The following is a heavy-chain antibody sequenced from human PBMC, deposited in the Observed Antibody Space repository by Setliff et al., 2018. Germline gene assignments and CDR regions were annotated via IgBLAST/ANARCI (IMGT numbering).Heavy chain of an antibody. D-gene: IGHD3-9*01. V-gene: IGHV1-18*01. CDR2: ISAYNGYI. CDR1: GYSFSDYG. CDR3: ATGFLRYDILTGYYQRPHYFEY. J-gene: IGHJ4*02. Sequence: ASVKVSCKASGYSFSDYGISWVRQAPGQGLEWMGWISAYNGYIIYAQKLQGRVTMTTDTSTDTAYMELSSLRSEDTAVYYCATGFLRYDILTGYYQRPHYFEYWGQGTLVTVSS.